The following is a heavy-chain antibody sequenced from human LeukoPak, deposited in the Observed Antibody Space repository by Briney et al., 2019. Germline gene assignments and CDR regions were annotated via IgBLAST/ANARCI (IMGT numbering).Heavy chain of an antibody. CDR3: ARESGYTIDY. D-gene: IGHD5-24*01. V-gene: IGHV4-4*07. Sequence: SETLSLTCTVSRDSLTNYYVSWIRQPAGKRLELIGRVYTSGTTNYNPSLRSRVTMSADTSKNQFSLKLTSVTAADSAIYFCARESGYTIDYWGQGMLVTVPS. CDR1: RDSLTNYY. J-gene: IGHJ4*02. CDR2: VYTSGTT.